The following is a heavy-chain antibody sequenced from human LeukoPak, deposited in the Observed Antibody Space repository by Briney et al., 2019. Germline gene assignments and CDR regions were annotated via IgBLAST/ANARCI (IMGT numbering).Heavy chain of an antibody. D-gene: IGHD2-15*01. CDR3: ARTPEFCSGGSCYSEGYFDY. CDR2: IFSGVST. Sequence: GRSLRLSCAASEFSAGSNYMTWVRQAPGEGLEWVSLIFSGVSTYYADSVKSRFNISRDNSKNTLYIQMGSLRTEDMAVYYCARTPEFCSGGSCYSEGYFDYWGQGTLVTVSS. J-gene: IGHJ4*02. V-gene: IGHV3-66*01. CDR1: EFSAGSNY.